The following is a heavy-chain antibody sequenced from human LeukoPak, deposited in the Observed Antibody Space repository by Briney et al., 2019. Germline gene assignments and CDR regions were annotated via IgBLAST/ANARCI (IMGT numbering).Heavy chain of an antibody. V-gene: IGHV1-58*01. CDR1: GLTFTSSA. Sequence: SVKVSCKASGLTFTSSAVQWGRQARGQRLEWIGWIVVGSGNTNYAQKFQERVTITRDMSTSTAYMELSSLRSEDTAVYYYAAGGGDGYWGQGTLVTVSS. J-gene: IGHJ4*02. CDR3: AAGGGDGY. D-gene: IGHD3-16*01. CDR2: IVVGSGNT.